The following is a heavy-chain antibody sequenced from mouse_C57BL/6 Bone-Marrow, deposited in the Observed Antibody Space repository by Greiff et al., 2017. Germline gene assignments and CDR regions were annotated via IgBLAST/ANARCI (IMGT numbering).Heavy chain of an antibody. V-gene: IGHV14-4*01. Sequence: VQLQQSGAELVRPGASVKLSCTASGSNIKDDYIHWVKQRPEQGLEWIGWIDPEIGDTEYASKFQGKATITSDTSSNTAYLQLSSLTSEDTAVYYCSSFDGNYFDFWGQGTPLTVAS. D-gene: IGHD2-3*01. CDR2: IDPEIGDT. CDR1: GSNIKDDY. CDR3: SSFDGNYFDF. J-gene: IGHJ2*01.